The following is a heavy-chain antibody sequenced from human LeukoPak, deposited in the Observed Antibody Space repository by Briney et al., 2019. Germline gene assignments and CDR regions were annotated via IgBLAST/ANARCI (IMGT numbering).Heavy chain of an antibody. J-gene: IGHJ5*02. CDR2: ISHSGST. CDR1: GESFRAYY. V-gene: IGHV4-34*01. D-gene: IGHD6-19*01. Sequence: PSETLSLTCAVYGESFRAYYWTWLRQPPGKGLEWIGEISHSGSTNYNPSLKSRVTISVGTSKNQFSLKLSSVTAADTAVYYCARDKPAYSSGWYRGGNWFDPWGQGTLVTVSS. CDR3: ARDKPAYSSGWYRGGNWFDP.